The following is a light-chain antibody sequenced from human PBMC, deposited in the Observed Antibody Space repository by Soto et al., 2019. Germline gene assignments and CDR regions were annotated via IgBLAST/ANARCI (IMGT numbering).Light chain of an antibody. V-gene: IGKV1-5*01. CDR2: DAS. J-gene: IGKJ1*01. Sequence: GDRVTITCRASQSISSWLAWYQQKPGKAPKLLIYDASSLESGVPSRFSGSGSGTEFTLTISSLQPDDFETYYCQQYNSYSWTFGQGTKVDI. CDR1: QSISSW. CDR3: QQYNSYSWT.